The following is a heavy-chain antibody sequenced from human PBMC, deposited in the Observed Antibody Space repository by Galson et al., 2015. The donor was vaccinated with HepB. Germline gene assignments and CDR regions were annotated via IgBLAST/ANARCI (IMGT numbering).Heavy chain of an antibody. Sequence: ETLSLTCTVSGGSISSYYWSWIRQPPGKGLEWIGYIYYSGSTNYNPSLKSRVTISVDTSKNQFSLKLSSVTAADTAVYYCARQMAKYDILTGYYPFRAAWFDPWGQGTLVTVSS. CDR2: IYYSGST. CDR1: GGSISSYY. D-gene: IGHD3-9*01. V-gene: IGHV4-59*08. J-gene: IGHJ5*02. CDR3: ARQMAKYDILTGYYPFRAAWFDP.